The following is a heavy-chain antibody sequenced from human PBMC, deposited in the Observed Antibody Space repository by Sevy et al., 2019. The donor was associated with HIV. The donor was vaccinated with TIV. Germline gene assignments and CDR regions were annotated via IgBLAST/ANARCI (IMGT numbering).Heavy chain of an antibody. CDR3: EKATMVMLTGEGVLDI. Sequence: GGSLRLSCAASGFRFDDYAMHWVRLAPGKGLEWVSGVSCSSDKIYYADSVKGRFTISRDNAKTSLVLQMNSLTTEDTAFNYFEKATMVMLTGEGVLDIWGQGTTVT. V-gene: IGHV3-9*01. J-gene: IGHJ6*02. CDR1: GFRFDDYA. CDR2: VSCSSDKI. D-gene: IGHD7-27*01.